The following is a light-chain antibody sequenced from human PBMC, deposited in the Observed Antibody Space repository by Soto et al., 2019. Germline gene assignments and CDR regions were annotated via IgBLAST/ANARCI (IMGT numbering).Light chain of an antibody. Sequence: QSVLSQSPSPSGTPGQRVTISCSGSSSNIGSNFVYWYQQLPGTAPKLLLYGNSQRPSGVPDRFSGSKSGTSASLAISGLRSEDEAEYYCAAWDDSLNAYVFGTGTKLTVL. CDR2: GNS. CDR3: AAWDDSLNAYV. J-gene: IGLJ1*01. V-gene: IGLV1-47*01. CDR1: SSNIGSNF.